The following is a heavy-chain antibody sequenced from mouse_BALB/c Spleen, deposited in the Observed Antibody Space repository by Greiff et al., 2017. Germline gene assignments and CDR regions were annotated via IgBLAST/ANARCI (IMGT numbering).Heavy chain of an antibody. CDR2: IYPSDSYT. J-gene: IGHJ4*01. CDR1: GYTFTSYW. V-gene: IGHV1-69*02. Sequence: QVQLKQPGAELVRPGASVKPSCKASGYTFTSYWINWVKQRPGQGLEWIGNIYPSDSYTNYNQKFKDKATLTVDKSSSTAYMQLSSPTSEDSAVYYCTRSGNYDAMDYWGQGTSVTVSS. CDR3: TRSGNYDAMDY. D-gene: IGHD2-1*01.